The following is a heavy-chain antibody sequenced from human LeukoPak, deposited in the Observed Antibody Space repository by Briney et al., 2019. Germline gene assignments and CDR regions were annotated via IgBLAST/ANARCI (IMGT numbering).Heavy chain of an antibody. CDR2: IYYSGST. CDR3: ARPVGYCSGGSCYPAIDWYFDL. J-gene: IGHJ2*01. V-gene: IGHV4-39*01. CDR1: GGSFSGYY. Sequence: SETLSLTCAVYGGSFSGYYWGWIRQPPGKGLEWIGSIYYSGSTYYNPSLKSRVTISVDTSKNQFSLKLSSVTAADTAVYYCARPVGYCSGGSCYPAIDWYFDLWGRGTLVTVSS. D-gene: IGHD2-15*01.